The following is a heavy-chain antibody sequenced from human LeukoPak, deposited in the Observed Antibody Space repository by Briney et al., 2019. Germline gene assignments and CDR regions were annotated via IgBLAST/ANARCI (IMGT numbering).Heavy chain of an antibody. V-gene: IGHV3-21*01. CDR1: GFTFSSYS. D-gene: IGHD4-11*01. J-gene: IGHJ3*02. CDR2: ISSSSSHI. Sequence: GGSLRLSCAASGFTFSSYSMNWVRQAPGKGLEWVSSISSSSSHIYYADSVKGRFTISRDNAKNSLYLQTNSLRAEDTAVYYCARVMYSNYDRAFDIWGQGTMVTVSS. CDR3: ARVMYSNYDRAFDI.